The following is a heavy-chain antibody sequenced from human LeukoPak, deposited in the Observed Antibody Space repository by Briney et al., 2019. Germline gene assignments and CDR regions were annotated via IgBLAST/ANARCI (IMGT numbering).Heavy chain of an antibody. J-gene: IGHJ4*02. CDR2: INHSGST. D-gene: IGHD4-17*01. V-gene: IGHV4-34*01. CDR1: GGSFSGYY. CDR3: ASRGDYGAFDY. Sequence: PSETLSLTCAVYGGSFSGYYWSWIRQPPGKGLEWIGEINHSGSTNYNPSLKSRVTISVDTSKNQFSLKLSSVTAADTAVYYCASRGDYGAFDYGGQGTLVTVSS.